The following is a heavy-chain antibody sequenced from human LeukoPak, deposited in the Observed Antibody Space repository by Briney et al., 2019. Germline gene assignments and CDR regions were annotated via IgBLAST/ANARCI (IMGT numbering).Heavy chain of an antibody. CDR1: GFTVSSNY. D-gene: IGHD1-26*01. CDR2: IYSGGST. V-gene: IGHV3-66*01. CDR3: AREQIVGATCFDY. Sequence: GGSLRLSRAASGFTVSSNYMSWVRQAPGKGLEWVSVIYSGGSTYYADSVKGRFTISRDNSKNTLYLQMNSLRAEDTAVYYCAREQIVGATCFDYWGQGTLVTVSS. J-gene: IGHJ4*02.